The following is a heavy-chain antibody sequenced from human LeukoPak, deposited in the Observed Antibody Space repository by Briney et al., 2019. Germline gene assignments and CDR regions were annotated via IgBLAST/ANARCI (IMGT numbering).Heavy chain of an antibody. J-gene: IGHJ3*02. D-gene: IGHD3-9*01. CDR2: IYHSGST. CDR3: ARDSPLRYFDWLLLEGVHDAFDI. V-gene: IGHV4-38-2*02. Sequence: SETLSLTCTVSGYSISSGYYWGWIRQPPGKGLEWIGSIYHSGSTYYNPSLKSRVTISVDTSKNQFSLKLSSVTAADTAVYYCARDSPLRYFDWLLLEGVHDAFDIWGQGTMVTVSS. CDR1: GYSISSGYY.